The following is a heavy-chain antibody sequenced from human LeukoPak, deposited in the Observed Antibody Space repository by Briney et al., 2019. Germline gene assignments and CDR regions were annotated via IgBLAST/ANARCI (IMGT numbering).Heavy chain of an antibody. J-gene: IGHJ5*02. D-gene: IGHD2/OR15-2a*01. CDR3: ARDVDTTSHLNWFDP. CDR2: IWYHGGNE. Sequence: GGSLRLSCAASGFSFTSYGMHWVRLAPGKGLEWVAVIWYHGGNENYADSVKGRFTISRDTSKNTLYLQMNSLRAEDTAMYYCARDVDTTSHLNWFDPWGQGTLVTVSS. CDR1: GFSFTSYG. V-gene: IGHV3-33*01.